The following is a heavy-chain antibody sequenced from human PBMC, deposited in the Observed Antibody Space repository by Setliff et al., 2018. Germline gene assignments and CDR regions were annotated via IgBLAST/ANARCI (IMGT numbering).Heavy chain of an antibody. CDR1: GLTLNNVW. V-gene: IGHV3-15*01. D-gene: IGHD2-2*01. Sequence: PGGSLRLSCTASGLTLNNVWMNWVRQTPGKGLEWVGRIKTTSEGGTVDYAAPVKGRFTISRDDSKNTLYLQMNSLKTEGTAVYYCTTDRAGCYGTTCFNAFEIWGHGTMVTVSS. J-gene: IGHJ3*02. CDR3: TTDRAGCYGTTCFNAFEI. CDR2: IKTTSEGGTV.